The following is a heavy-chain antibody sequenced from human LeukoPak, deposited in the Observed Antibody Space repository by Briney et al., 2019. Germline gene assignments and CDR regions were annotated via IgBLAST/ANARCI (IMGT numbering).Heavy chain of an antibody. Sequence: GGSLRLSCAASGFAFDIYSMNWVRQAPGKGLEWVSYISSSSGTTHYADSVKGRFTISRDNDKNSLYLQMNSLRDEDTAVYYCARPLRGSGGLLHEYWGQGTLVTVSS. CDR3: ARPLRGSGGLLHEY. D-gene: IGHD2-15*01. CDR1: GFAFDIYS. V-gene: IGHV3-48*02. J-gene: IGHJ4*02. CDR2: ISSSSGTT.